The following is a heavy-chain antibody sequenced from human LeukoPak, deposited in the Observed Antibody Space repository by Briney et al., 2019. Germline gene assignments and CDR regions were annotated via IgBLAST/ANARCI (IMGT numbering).Heavy chain of an antibody. V-gene: IGHV6-1*01. CDR3: AREYHIVVVVAARANDAFDI. CDR1: GDSVSSNSAA. CDR2: TYYRSKWYN. D-gene: IGHD2-15*01. Sequence: SQTPSLTCAISGDSVSSNSAAWNWIRQSPSRGLEWLGRTYYRSKWYNDYAVSVKSRITINPDTSKNQFSLQLNSVTPEDTAVYYCAREYHIVVVVAARANDAFDIWGQGTMVTVSS. J-gene: IGHJ3*02.